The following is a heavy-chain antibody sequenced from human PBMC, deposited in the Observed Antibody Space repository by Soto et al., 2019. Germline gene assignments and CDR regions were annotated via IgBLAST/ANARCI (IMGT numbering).Heavy chain of an antibody. CDR1: GYTFTSYY. J-gene: IGHJ4*02. Sequence: ASVKVSCKASGYTFTSYYMHWVRQAPGQGLEWMGIINPSGGSTSYAQKFQGRVTMTRDTSTSTVYMELSSLRSEDTAVYYCARDREGSYYYGSGSPSFDYWGQGTLVTVSS. CDR2: INPSGGST. CDR3: ARDREGSYYYGSGSPSFDY. D-gene: IGHD3-10*01. V-gene: IGHV1-46*01.